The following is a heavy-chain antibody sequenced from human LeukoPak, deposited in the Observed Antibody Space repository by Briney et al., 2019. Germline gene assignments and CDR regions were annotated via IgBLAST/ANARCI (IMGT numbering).Heavy chain of an antibody. CDR3: ARKMKTGDRVGTFDI. CDR2: IGTDGSYI. Sequence: PGGSLRLSCAASGFTFSSHNMNWVRQAPMKGLEWVSSIGTDGSYIYYADSVQGQFTISRDNAKNSLYLQMNSLTAEDTAVYYCARKMKTGDRVGTFDIWGQGTMVTVSS. CDR1: GFTFSSHN. D-gene: IGHD1-1*01. V-gene: IGHV3-21*01. J-gene: IGHJ3*02.